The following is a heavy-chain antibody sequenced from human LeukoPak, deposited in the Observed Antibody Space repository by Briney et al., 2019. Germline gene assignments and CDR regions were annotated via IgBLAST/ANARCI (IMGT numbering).Heavy chain of an antibody. CDR3: AREPLYGSGSYYNVD. CDR1: GGSISSYY. D-gene: IGHD3-10*01. Sequence: SETLSLTCTVSGGSISSYYWSWIRQPPRKGLEWIGYIHYSGSTNYNPSLKSRVTISVDTSKNQFSLRLSSVAAADTAVYYCAREPLYGSGSYYNVDWGQGTLVTVSS. CDR2: IHYSGST. V-gene: IGHV4-59*12. J-gene: IGHJ4*02.